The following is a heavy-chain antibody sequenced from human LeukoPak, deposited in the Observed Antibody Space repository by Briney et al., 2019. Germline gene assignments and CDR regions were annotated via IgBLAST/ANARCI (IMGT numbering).Heavy chain of an antibody. CDR2: INHSGST. D-gene: IGHD4-17*01. CDR1: GGSFSGYY. CDR3: ARGTTVRTGLVYFDY. Sequence: SETLSLTCAVYGGSFSGYYWSWIRQPPGKGLEWIGEINHSGSTNYNPSLKSRVTISVDTSKNQFSLKLSSVTAADTAVYYRARGTTVRTGLVYFDYWGQGTLVTVSS. J-gene: IGHJ4*02. V-gene: IGHV4-34*01.